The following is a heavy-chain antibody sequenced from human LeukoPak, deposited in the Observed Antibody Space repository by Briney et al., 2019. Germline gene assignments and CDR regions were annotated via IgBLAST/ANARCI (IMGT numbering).Heavy chain of an antibody. CDR1: GYSFADYY. V-gene: IGHV1-2*02. D-gene: IGHD2-21*01. CDR2: INPYTGGT. Sequence: GASVTVSCRASGYSFADYYMHWVRQAPGQGLEWMGWINPYTGGTLSAKKFQGRVTMTRDTSITTVYMEVSWLTSDDTAIYYCARADRLHGGPYLIGPWGQGTLVTVSS. CDR3: ARADRLHGGPYLIGP. J-gene: IGHJ5*02.